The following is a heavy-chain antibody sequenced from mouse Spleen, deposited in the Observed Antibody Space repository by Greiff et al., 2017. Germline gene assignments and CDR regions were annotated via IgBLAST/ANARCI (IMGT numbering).Heavy chain of an antibody. CDR1: GYTFTDYN. CDR3: ARGVYYGNPYWYFDV. CDR2: INPNNGGT. D-gene: IGHD2-1*01. Sequence: VQLQQSGPELVKPGASVKIPCKASGYTFTDYNMDWVKQSHGKSLEWIGDINPNNGGTIYNQKFKGKATLTVDKSSSTAYMELRSLTSEDTAVYYCARGVYYGNPYWYFDVWGAGTTVTVSS. V-gene: IGHV1-18*01. J-gene: IGHJ1*01.